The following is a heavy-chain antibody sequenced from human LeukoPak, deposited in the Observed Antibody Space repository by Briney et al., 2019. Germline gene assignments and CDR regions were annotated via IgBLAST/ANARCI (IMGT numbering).Heavy chain of an antibody. V-gene: IGHV4-34*01. CDR3: ARDRYSNSFYYYYAMDV. D-gene: IGHD4-11*01. Sequence: PETLSLTCAVFGGSFSGHYWSWIRQPPGKGLEWIGEINHRGSTTYNPSLKSRVTISVDMSKSQFSLKLSSVTAADTAVYYCARDRYSNSFYYYYAMDVWGQGTTVTVSS. CDR1: GGSFSGHY. J-gene: IGHJ6*02. CDR2: INHRGST.